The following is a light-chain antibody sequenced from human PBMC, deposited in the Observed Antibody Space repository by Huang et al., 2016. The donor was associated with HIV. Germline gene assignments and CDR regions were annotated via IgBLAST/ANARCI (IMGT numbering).Light chain of an antibody. CDR3: LQYYSVPQT. J-gene: IGKJ1*01. Sequence: DIVMTQSPDSLAVSPGERAPINCKSSPTVLYSLHQMNYLAWFQQKPGRHPKLLIYGATTRESGVPDRFSGSGSGTDFTLTINNLQAEDVAVYFCLQYYSVPQTFGHGTKVEIK. V-gene: IGKV4-1*01. CDR1: PTVLYSLHQMNY. CDR2: GAT.